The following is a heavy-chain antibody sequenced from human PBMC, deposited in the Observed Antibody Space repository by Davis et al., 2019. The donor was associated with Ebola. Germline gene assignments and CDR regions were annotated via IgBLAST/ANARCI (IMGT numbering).Heavy chain of an antibody. CDR1: GYSINSGYY. CDR3: ARDTFGTYGERGYFDQ. V-gene: IGHV4-61*01. CDR2: ISYSGNT. J-gene: IGHJ4*02. Sequence: PSETLSLTCTVSGYSINSGYYWGWIRQSPGKGLEWIGYISYSGNTNYNPSLKSRVTISVDTSKNQFSLKLTSLTAADTAVYYCARDTFGTYGERGYFDQWGQGTLVTVSS. D-gene: IGHD1-26*01.